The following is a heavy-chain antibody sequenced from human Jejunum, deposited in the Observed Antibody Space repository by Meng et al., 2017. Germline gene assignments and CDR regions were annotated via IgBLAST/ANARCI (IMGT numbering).Heavy chain of an antibody. Sequence: SGNGLRWLRRNRREWIGRIYYSGSTNCNPSINSRVTVTLDMSMQMFSLKVESMSASDSAVYYYARAYSNTFFDWWGQGTLVTVSS. CDR1: S. CDR3: ARAYSNTFFDW. D-gene: IGHD5-12*01. CDR2: IYYSGST. J-gene: IGHJ4*02. V-gene: IGHV4-59*01.